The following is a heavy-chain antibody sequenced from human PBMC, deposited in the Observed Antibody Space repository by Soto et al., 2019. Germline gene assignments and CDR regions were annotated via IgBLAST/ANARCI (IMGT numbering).Heavy chain of an antibody. CDR1: GYNFTNYW. V-gene: IGHV5-51*01. D-gene: IGHD5-12*01. CDR2: IDGGDSDT. CDR3: ARMARDASNQFDY. Sequence: PGESLKISCKGSGYNFTNYWIGWVRQMPGRGLEWMGIIDGGDSDTRYSPSFQGQVTISADKSISTAHLQWSSLKASDTAMYYCARMARDASNQFDYWGQGTLVTVSS. J-gene: IGHJ4*02.